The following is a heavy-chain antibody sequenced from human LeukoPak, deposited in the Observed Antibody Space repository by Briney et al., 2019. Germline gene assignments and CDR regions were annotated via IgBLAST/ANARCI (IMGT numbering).Heavy chain of an antibody. V-gene: IGHV4-34*01. CDR1: GGSFSGYY. D-gene: IGHD6-19*01. J-gene: IGHJ3*02. CDR2: INHSGGT. Sequence: PSETLSLTCAVYGGSFSGYYWSWIRQPPGKGLEWIGEINHSGGTNYNPSLKSRVTISVDTSKNQFSLRLSSVTAADTAVYYCATWLADAFDIWGQGTMVTVSS. CDR3: ATWLADAFDI.